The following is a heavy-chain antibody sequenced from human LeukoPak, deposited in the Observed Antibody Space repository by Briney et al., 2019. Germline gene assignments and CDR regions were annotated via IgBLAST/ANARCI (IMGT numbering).Heavy chain of an antibody. Sequence: GASVKVSCKVSGYTLTELSMHWVRQAPGKGLEWMGGFDPEDGETIYAQKFQGRVTMTEDTSTDTAYMELRSLRSEDTAVYYCATSGFLVPAAMGGSYFDYWGQGTLVTVSS. D-gene: IGHD2-2*01. CDR1: GYTLTELS. V-gene: IGHV1-24*01. CDR2: FDPEDGET. CDR3: ATSGFLVPAAMGGSYFDY. J-gene: IGHJ4*02.